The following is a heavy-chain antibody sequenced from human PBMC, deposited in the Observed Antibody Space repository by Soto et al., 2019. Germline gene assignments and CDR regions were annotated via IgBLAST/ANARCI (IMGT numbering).Heavy chain of an antibody. CDR1: GGSISSSSYY. Sequence: PSETLSLTCTVSGGSISSSSYYWGWIRQPPGKGLEWIGSIYYSGSTYYNPSLKSRVTISVDTSKNQFSLKLSSVTAADTAVYYCARHSVALIGVGYFDYWGQGTLVTVSS. V-gene: IGHV4-39*01. D-gene: IGHD3-22*01. CDR3: ARHSVALIGVGYFDY. CDR2: IYYSGST. J-gene: IGHJ4*02.